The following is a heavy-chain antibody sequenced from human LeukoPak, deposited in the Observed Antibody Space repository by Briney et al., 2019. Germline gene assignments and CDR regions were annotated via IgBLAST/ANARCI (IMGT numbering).Heavy chain of an antibody. CDR2: ISGSGGST. J-gene: IGHJ6*03. CDR1: GFTFSSYA. Sequence: GGSLRLSCAASGFTFSSYAMSWVRQAPGKGLEWVSAISGSGGSTYYADSVKGRFTISRDNSKNTLYLQMNSLRAEDTAVYYCAKDVYYDFWSGYSPWYYYYMDVWGKGTTVTVSS. D-gene: IGHD3-3*01. CDR3: AKDVYYDFWSGYSPWYYYYMDV. V-gene: IGHV3-23*01.